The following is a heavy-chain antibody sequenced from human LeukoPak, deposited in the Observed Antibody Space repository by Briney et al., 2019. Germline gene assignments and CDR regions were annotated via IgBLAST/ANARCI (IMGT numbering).Heavy chain of an antibody. D-gene: IGHD3-3*01. Sequence: SETLSLTCTVSGGSISSSSYYWGWIRQPPGKGLEWIGSICYSGSTYYNPSLKSRVTISVDTSKNQFSLKLSSVTAADTAVYYCASLRFLEWLLDHYYFDYWGQGTLVTVSS. V-gene: IGHV4-39*07. CDR1: GGSISSSSYY. J-gene: IGHJ4*02. CDR2: ICYSGST. CDR3: ASLRFLEWLLDHYYFDY.